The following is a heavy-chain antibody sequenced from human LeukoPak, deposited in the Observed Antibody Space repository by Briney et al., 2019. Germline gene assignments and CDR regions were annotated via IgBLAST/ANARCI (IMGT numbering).Heavy chain of an antibody. CDR2: IYYSGST. CDR1: GGSISSYY. CDR3: ARDPSLGSDYYFDY. Sequence: PSETLSLTCTVSGGSISSYYWSWIRQPPGKGLEWIGYIYYSGSTNYNPSLKSRVTMSVDTSKNQFSLKLSSVTAADTAVYYCARDPSLGSDYYFDYWGQGTLVTVSS. J-gene: IGHJ4*02. D-gene: IGHD3-10*02. V-gene: IGHV4-59*12.